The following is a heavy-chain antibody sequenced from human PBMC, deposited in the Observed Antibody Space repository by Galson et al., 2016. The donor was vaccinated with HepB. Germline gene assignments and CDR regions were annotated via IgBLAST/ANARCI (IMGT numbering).Heavy chain of an antibody. V-gene: IGHV3-23*01. CDR1: GFTFSNHD. J-gene: IGHJ4*02. D-gene: IGHD3-10*01. CDR2: ITAAGGVT. CDR3: AKDLQVSPLWFGELFPDD. Sequence: SLRLSCAASGFTFSNHDMNWVRQAPGKGLEWLSAITAAGGVTYYADSVKGRFTIARDNSKNTLCLEMSSLRVEDTAVYYCAKDLQVSPLWFGELFPDDWGQGTLVAVSS.